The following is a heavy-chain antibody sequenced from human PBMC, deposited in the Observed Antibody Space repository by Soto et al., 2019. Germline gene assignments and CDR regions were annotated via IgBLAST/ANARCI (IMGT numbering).Heavy chain of an antibody. V-gene: IGHV4-31*03. CDR3: ARGGYYFYYGMDV. CDR2: IYYGGGT. D-gene: IGHD5-12*01. Sequence: QVQLQESGPGLVKPSQTLSLTCTFSGVSIISGGYYWSWIRQHPGKGLEWIAYIYYGGGTYYNPSLKSRPIISMETSKNQFSLKLSSVTAADTAVYYCARGGYYFYYGMDVWGQGTTVTVSS. CDR1: GVSIISGGYY. J-gene: IGHJ6*02.